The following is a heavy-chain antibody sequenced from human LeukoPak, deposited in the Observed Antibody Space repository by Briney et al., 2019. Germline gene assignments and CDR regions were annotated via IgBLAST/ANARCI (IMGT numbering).Heavy chain of an antibody. Sequence: PGGSLRLSCAASGFAFSTYNMNWVRPAPGKGLEWVSSISTGGTYIYQADSVKGRFTISRDNAKNSLYLHMNSLRVDDTAVYYCARQRGYCSGGGCRGWFDPWGQGTLVTVSS. CDR2: ISTGGTYI. V-gene: IGHV3-21*01. J-gene: IGHJ5*02. D-gene: IGHD2-15*01. CDR1: GFAFSTYN. CDR3: ARQRGYCSGGGCRGWFDP.